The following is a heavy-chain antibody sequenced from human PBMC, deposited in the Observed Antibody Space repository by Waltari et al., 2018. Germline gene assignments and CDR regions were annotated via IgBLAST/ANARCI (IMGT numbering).Heavy chain of an antibody. D-gene: IGHD6-13*01. CDR3: ARDSDSSSWYRLDY. CDR1: GFTFSSYG. Sequence: QVQLVESGGGVVQPGRSLRLSCAASGFTFSSYGMHWVRQDPGQGLDWVAVIWYDGSNKYYADSVKGRFTISRDNSKNTLYLQMNSLRAEDTAVYYCARDSDSSSWYRLDYWGQGTLVTVSS. V-gene: IGHV3-33*01. CDR2: IWYDGSNK. J-gene: IGHJ4*02.